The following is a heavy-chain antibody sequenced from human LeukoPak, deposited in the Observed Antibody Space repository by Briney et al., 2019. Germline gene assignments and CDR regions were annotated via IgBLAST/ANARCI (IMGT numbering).Heavy chain of an antibody. J-gene: IGHJ4*02. CDR1: GFTFSSYA. CDR3: AKGGSSGLYYFDY. CDR2: ISYDGSNK. V-gene: IGHV3-30-3*01. Sequence: GGSLRLSCAASGFTFSSYAMHWVRQAPGKGLEWVAVISYDGSNKYYADSVKGRFTISRDNSKNTLYLHMNNLRAEDTAVYYCAKGGSSGLYYFDYWGQGTLVTVSS. D-gene: IGHD6-19*01.